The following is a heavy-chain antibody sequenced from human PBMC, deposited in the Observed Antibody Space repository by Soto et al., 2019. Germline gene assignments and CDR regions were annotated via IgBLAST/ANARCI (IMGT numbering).Heavy chain of an antibody. D-gene: IGHD1-1*01. J-gene: IGHJ4*02. V-gene: IGHV1-24*01. CDR3: AAGGTRWLHSPFDY. CDR1: GHTLTEFS. CDR2: FDPEDGEI. Sequence: HVHLVQSGAEVKKPGASVKVSCKVSGHTLTEFSMHWVRQAPGKGLEWMGGFDPEDGEIVYAQNFQGRVTMTEDTSTHSAYIERSSLKSEDTVVAYCAAGGTRWLHSPFDYWGQGTLVTVSS.